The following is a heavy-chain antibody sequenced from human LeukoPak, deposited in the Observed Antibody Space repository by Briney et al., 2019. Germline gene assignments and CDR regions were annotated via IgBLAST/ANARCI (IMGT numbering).Heavy chain of an antibody. D-gene: IGHD3-9*01. Sequence: SVKVSCKASGGPFSSYTISWVRQAPGQGLEWMGRIIPILGIANYAQKLQGRVTITADKSTSTAYMELSSLRSEDTAVYYCARAPTRYFDWSHAFDIWGQGTLVTVSS. V-gene: IGHV1-69*02. CDR3: ARAPTRYFDWSHAFDI. CDR1: GGPFSSYT. J-gene: IGHJ3*02. CDR2: IIPILGIA.